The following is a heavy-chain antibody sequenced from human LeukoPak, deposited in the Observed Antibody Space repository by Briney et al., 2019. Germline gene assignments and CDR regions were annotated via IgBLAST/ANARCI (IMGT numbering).Heavy chain of an antibody. D-gene: IGHD3-3*01. Sequence: GGSLRLSCAASGFTFSSYSMNWVRQAPGKGLEWVSYISSSSSTIYYADSVKGRFTISRDNAKDSLYLQMNSLRDEDTAVYYCARVVSTIFGVVIDYFDYWGQGTLVTVSS. CDR1: GFTFSSYS. J-gene: IGHJ4*02. V-gene: IGHV3-48*02. CDR3: ARVVSTIFGVVIDYFDY. CDR2: ISSSSSTI.